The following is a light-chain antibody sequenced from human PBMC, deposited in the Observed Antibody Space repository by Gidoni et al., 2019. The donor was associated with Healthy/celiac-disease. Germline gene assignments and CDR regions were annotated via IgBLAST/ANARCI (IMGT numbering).Light chain of an antibody. CDR3: QKRSNWTPLT. J-gene: IGKJ4*01. V-gene: IGKV3-11*01. CDR1: QSVSSY. Sequence: IVLTQSPATLSLSPGERATLSCSASQSVSSYLAWYQQKHGQAPRLIIYDASNRATGIPARFSGSGCGTDFTLTISSIETEDFEVYDCQKRSNWTPLTFGGGTKVEIK. CDR2: DAS.